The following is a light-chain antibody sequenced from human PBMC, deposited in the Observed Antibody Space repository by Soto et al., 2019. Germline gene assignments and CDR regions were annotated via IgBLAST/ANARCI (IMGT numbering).Light chain of an antibody. CDR3: QQRSNWPPLT. V-gene: IGKV3D-20*02. CDR1: QRVSSNF. Sequence: EIVLTQSPGTLSLSPGERATISCRASQRVSSNFLAWYQQKPGQAPRLLIDGASSRATGIPARFSGSGSGTDFTLTISSLEPEDFAVYYCQQRSNWPPLTFGGGTKVEIK. J-gene: IGKJ4*01. CDR2: GAS.